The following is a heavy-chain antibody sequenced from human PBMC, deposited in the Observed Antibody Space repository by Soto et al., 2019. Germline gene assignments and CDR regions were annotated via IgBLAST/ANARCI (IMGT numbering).Heavy chain of an antibody. V-gene: IGHV3-23*01. CDR1: GFTFNDYA. Sequence: EVQLLESGGGLVQPGGYLRLSCAASGFTFNDYAMTWVRQAPGKGLEWVSTISGSAGNTYYADSVKGRFTISRDNSTSALYLQMNSLKVEDTAVYYCAKAISSAYFPLDYWGQGTLVTVSS. D-gene: IGHD6-25*01. CDR2: ISGSAGNT. CDR3: AKAISSAYFPLDY. J-gene: IGHJ4*02.